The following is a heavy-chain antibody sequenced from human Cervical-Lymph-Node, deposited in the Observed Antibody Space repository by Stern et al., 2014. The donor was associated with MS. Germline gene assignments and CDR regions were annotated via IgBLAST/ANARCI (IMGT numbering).Heavy chain of an antibody. Sequence: QVQLGQSGPGLVKPSETLSLTCAVSGGSISSRYWGWIRQPPGKGLEWIGLISHSGDTKYNPSLKSRVTISLDTPKTQFPLKVTSVTAADTAVYYCARLSTAVDFWGQGTLVTVSS. J-gene: IGHJ4*02. CDR1: GGSISSRY. V-gene: IGHV4-59*08. CDR2: ISHSGDT. CDR3: ARLSTAVDF.